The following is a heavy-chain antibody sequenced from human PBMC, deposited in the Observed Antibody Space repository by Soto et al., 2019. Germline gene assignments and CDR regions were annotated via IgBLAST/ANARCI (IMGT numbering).Heavy chain of an antibody. CDR3: AMKYYYYASGFLAKGYCFDY. D-gene: IGHD3-16*01. J-gene: IGHJ4*02. CDR1: GGTFSSYA. CDR2: VIPIFGTA. Sequence: QVQLVQSGAEVKKPGSSVKVSCKASGGTFSSYAISWVRQAPGPGLEWMGGVIPIFGTANYAQKSQGRVTITADKSTRTAYMELSSLRSEDTAVYYCAMKYYYYASGFLAKGYCFDYWGQGTLVTVSS. V-gene: IGHV1-69*06.